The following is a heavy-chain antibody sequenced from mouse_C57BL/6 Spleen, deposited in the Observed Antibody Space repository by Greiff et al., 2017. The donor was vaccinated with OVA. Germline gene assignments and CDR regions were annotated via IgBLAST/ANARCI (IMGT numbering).Heavy chain of an antibody. CDR1: GFTFSDYG. Sequence: DVKLVESGGGLVKPGGSLKLSCAASGFTFSDYGMHWVRQAPEKGLEWVAYISSGSSTIYYADTVKGRFTISRDNAKNTLFLQMTSLRSEDTAMYYCASPLRGDYWGQGTSVTVSS. D-gene: IGHD1-1*01. CDR3: ASPLRGDY. V-gene: IGHV5-17*01. CDR2: ISSGSSTI. J-gene: IGHJ4*01.